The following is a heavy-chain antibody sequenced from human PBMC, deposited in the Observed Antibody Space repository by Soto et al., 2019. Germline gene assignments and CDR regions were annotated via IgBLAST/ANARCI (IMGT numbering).Heavy chain of an antibody. D-gene: IGHD2-15*01. Sequence: GGSLRLSCAASGFTFSTYAMGWVRQAPGKGLEWVSVVSSGGGTHYADSVKGRFTVSRDNSKNTLSLQMNSLRADDTAVYYCAKRRGAGGHFDYWGQGALVTVS. CDR2: VSSGGGT. V-gene: IGHV3-23*01. J-gene: IGHJ4*02. CDR1: GFTFSTYA. CDR3: AKRRGAGGHFDY.